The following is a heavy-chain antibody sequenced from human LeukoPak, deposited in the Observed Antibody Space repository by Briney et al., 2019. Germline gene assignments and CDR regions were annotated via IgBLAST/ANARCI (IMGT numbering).Heavy chain of an antibody. V-gene: IGHV3-74*03. CDR2: INERGTDS. D-gene: IGHD3-9*01. CDR1: GFTFSGHW. Sequence: PGGSLRLSCTASGFTFSGHWIHWVRQAPGMGLVWVSRINERGTDSMYAESVKGRFTISRDNAKNTVYLQMNSLRAEDTAVYYCAKAGTRRYFDWLLFKTREADETQNFDYWGQGTLVTVSS. CDR3: AKAGTRRYFDWLLFKTREADETQNFDY. J-gene: IGHJ4*02.